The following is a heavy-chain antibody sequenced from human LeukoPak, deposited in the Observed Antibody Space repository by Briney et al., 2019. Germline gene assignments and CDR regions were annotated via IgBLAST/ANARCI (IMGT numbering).Heavy chain of an antibody. CDR1: GGSISSYY. V-gene: IGHV4-59*01. CDR2: IYYSGGT. CDR3: ARACDFMDV. Sequence: SETLSLTCTVSGGSISSYYWSWIRQPPGKGLECIGYIYYSGGTNYNPSLKSRVTMSVDTSKNQFSLKLRSVTTADTAVYYCARACDFMDVWGQGTTVTVSS. J-gene: IGHJ6*02. D-gene: IGHD3-3*01.